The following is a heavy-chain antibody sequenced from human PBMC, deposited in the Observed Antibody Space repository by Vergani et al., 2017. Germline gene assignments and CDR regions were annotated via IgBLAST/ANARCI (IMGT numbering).Heavy chain of an antibody. CDR2: INPNSGGT. V-gene: IGHV1-2*02. J-gene: IGHJ3*02. CDR3: ARCSTPMDAFDI. Sequence: QVQLVQSGAEVQKPGASVKVSCKASGYTFTGYYMHWVRQAPGQGLEWMGWINPNSGGTNYAQKFQGRVTMTRDTSISTACMELSRLRSDDTAVYCCARCSTPMDAFDIWGQGTMVTVSS. CDR1: GYTFTGYY. D-gene: IGHD4-11*01.